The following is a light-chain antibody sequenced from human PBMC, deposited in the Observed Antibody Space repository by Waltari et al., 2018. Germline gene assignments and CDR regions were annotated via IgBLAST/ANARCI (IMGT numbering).Light chain of an antibody. J-gene: IGLJ1*01. CDR1: SSDVGGYKY. CDR2: EVS. V-gene: IGLV2-8*01. CDR3: NSYVGSTLFYV. Sequence: QSALTQPPSASGSPGQSVTISCTGTSSDVGGYKYVSWYQQHPGKAPKLIIYEVSKRRSGVPDLFSGSKSGNTASLTVSGLQAEDEADYYCNSYVGSTLFYVFGTGTKVTVV.